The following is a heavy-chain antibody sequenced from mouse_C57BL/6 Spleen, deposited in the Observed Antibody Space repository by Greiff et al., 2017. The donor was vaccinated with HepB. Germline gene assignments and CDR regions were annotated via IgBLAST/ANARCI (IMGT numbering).Heavy chain of an antibody. V-gene: IGHV1-59*01. D-gene: IGHD1-1*01. J-gene: IGHJ2*01. CDR3: ARREDGSSIRFDY. Sequence: QVQLKQPGAELVRPGTSVKLSCKASGYTFTSYWMHWVKQRPGQGLEWIGVIDPSDSYTNYNQKFKGKATLTVDTSSSTAYMQLSSLTSEDSAVYYCARREDGSSIRFDYWGQGTTLTVSS. CDR2: IDPSDSYT. CDR1: GYTFTSYW.